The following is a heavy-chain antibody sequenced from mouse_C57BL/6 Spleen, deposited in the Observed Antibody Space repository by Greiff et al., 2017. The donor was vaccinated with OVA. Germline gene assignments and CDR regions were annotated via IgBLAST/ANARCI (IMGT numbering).Heavy chain of an antibody. CDR3: ARGDDYDMMDY. Sequence: VQLQQSGPELVKPGASVKISCKASGYAFSSSWMNWVKQRPGKGLEWIGRIYPGDGDTNYNGKFKGKATLTADKSSSTAYMQLSSLTSEDSAVYFCARGDDYDMMDYWGQGTSVTVSS. J-gene: IGHJ4*01. V-gene: IGHV1-82*01. CDR1: GYAFSSSW. CDR2: IYPGDGDT. D-gene: IGHD2-4*01.